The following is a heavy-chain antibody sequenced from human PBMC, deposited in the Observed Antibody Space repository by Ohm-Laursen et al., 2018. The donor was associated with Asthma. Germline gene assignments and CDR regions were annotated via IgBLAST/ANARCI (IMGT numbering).Heavy chain of an antibody. D-gene: IGHD4-17*01. CDR2: RHFSGST. CDR3: ARVDGDHFRTPLY. CDR1: GGSISSGLYH. J-gene: IGHJ4*02. Sequence: TLSLTCPVSGGSISSGLYHWSWIRQRPGEGLEWIGFRHFSGSTYYNPSLQSRLIISVDTSKNQFSLNLNSVTAADTAVYYCARVDGDHFRTPLYWGQGALVTVSS. V-gene: IGHV4-31*03.